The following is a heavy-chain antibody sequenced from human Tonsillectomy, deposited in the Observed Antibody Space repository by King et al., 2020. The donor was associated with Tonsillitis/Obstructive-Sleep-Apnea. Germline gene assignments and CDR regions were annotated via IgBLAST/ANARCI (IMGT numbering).Heavy chain of an antibody. D-gene: IGHD3-3*01. V-gene: IGHV3-23*04. CDR2: IGGSGGST. CDR1: GFTFSSYA. CDR3: AKDPSTYYDFWSGYYPYYYYYYMDV. J-gene: IGHJ6*03. Sequence: VQLVESGGGLVQPGGSLRLSRAASGFTFSSYAMSWVRQAPGKGLEWVSAIGGSGGSTYYADSVRGRFTISRDNSKNTVYLQMNSLGAEDTAVYYCAKDPSTYYDFWSGYYPYYYYYYMDVWGKGTTVTVSS.